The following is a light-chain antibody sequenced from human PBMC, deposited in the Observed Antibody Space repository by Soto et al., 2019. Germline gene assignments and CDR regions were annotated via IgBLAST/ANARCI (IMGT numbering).Light chain of an antibody. Sequence: EIVLTQSPATLSLSPGERVTLSCGASQSLTNNFLAWYQQRPGLAPRLLIFDASTRASGVPDWFSGSGSGTDFTLTISRLEPEDFAVYYCQQFGNSPTFGGGTKVEFK. CDR2: DAS. CDR3: QQFGNSPT. J-gene: IGKJ4*01. CDR1: QSLTNNF. V-gene: IGKV3D-20*01.